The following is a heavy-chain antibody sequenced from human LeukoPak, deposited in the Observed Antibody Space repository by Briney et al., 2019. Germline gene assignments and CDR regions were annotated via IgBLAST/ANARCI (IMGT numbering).Heavy chain of an antibody. Sequence: PSETLSLTCAVYGGSFSGYYWSWIRQPPGKGLEWIGYIYYSGSTNYNPSLKSRVTISVDTSKNQFSLKLSSVTAADTAVYYCARAVAGTRNFDYWGQGTLVTVSS. V-gene: IGHV4-59*01. CDR2: IYYSGST. CDR3: ARAVAGTRNFDY. CDR1: GGSFSGYY. J-gene: IGHJ4*02. D-gene: IGHD6-19*01.